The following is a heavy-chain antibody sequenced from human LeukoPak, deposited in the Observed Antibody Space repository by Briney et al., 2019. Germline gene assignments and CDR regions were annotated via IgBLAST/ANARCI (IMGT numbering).Heavy chain of an antibody. CDR2: IYYSGST. D-gene: IGHD2-15*01. J-gene: IGHJ3*02. CDR1: GGSISGSSYY. V-gene: IGHV4-39*01. CDR3: TRNQILLGYCSGGSCHAGGAFDI. Sequence: SESLSLTCTVSGGSISGSSYYWGWIRQPPGKGLEWIGSIYYSGSTYYNPSLKSRVTISVDTSKNQFSLKLSSVTAADTAVYYCTRNQILLGYCSGGSCHAGGAFDIWGQGTMVTVSS.